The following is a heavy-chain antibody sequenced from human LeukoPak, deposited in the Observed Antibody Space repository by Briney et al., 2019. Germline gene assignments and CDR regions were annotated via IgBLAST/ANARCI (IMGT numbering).Heavy chain of an antibody. CDR2: IYYSGNT. J-gene: IGHJ4*02. Sequence: SETLSLTCTVSGDSISSSKSYWGWIRQPPGKGLEWIGSIYYSGNTDYNPSLKSRVTISGDTSKNQFSLKLSSVTAADTAVYYCARGFRGPNFDYWGQGTLVTVSS. D-gene: IGHD3-10*01. CDR3: ARGFRGPNFDY. CDR1: GDSISSSKSY. V-gene: IGHV4-39*01.